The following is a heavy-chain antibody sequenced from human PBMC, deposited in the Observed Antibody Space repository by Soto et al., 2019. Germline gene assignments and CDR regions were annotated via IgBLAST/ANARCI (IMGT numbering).Heavy chain of an antibody. CDR1: GGSFSGYY. J-gene: IGHJ6*02. CDR2: INHSGST. CDR3: ARGSLQRTFYGMDV. V-gene: IGHV4-34*01. D-gene: IGHD6-25*01. Sequence: SETLSLTCAVYGGSFSGYYWSWIRQPPGKGLEWIGEINHSGSTNYNPSLKSRVTISVDTSKNQFSLKLSSVTAADTAVYYCARGSLQRTFYGMDVWGQGTTVTVSS.